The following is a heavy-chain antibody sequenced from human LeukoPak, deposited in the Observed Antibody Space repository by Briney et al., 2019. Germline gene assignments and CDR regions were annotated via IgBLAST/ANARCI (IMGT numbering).Heavy chain of an antibody. CDR1: GGTFSSYA. J-gene: IGHJ6*04. CDR3: AREGRFGEEYYYGMDV. Sequence: SVKVSCKASGGTFSSYAISWVRQAPGQGLEWMGGITPIFGTANYAQKFQGRVTITADESTSTAYMELSSLRSEDTAVYYCAREGRFGEEYYYGMDVWGKGTTVTVSS. D-gene: IGHD3-10*01. CDR2: ITPIFGTA. V-gene: IGHV1-69*13.